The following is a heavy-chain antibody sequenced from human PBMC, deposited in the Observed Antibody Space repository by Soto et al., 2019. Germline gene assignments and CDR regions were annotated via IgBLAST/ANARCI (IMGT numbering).Heavy chain of an antibody. CDR2: ISSSGSNI. Sequence: VGSLRLSCAASGVTFSNYEMNWVRQAPGKGLEWVSYISSSGSNIYYADSVKGRFTVSRDNAKNSLNLQMNSLRDEDTAVYYCARDELGGYFDYWGQGTLVTVSS. CDR3: ARDELGGYFDY. J-gene: IGHJ4*03. D-gene: IGHD6-6*01. V-gene: IGHV3-48*03. CDR1: GVTFSNYE.